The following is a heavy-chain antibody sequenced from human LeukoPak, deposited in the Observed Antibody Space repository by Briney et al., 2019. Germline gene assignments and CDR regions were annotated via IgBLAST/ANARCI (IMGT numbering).Heavy chain of an antibody. V-gene: IGHV4-31*03. J-gene: IGHJ5*02. CDR3: ARGGKVWFDP. D-gene: IGHD1-26*01. Sequence: PSETLSLTCTVSGGSISSGGYYWSWIRQRPGKGLEWIGYIYYSGSTYYNPSLKSRVTISVGPSKNQFSLKLSSVTAADTAVYYCARGGKVWFDPWGQGTLVTVSS. CDR1: GGSISSGGYY. CDR2: IYYSGST.